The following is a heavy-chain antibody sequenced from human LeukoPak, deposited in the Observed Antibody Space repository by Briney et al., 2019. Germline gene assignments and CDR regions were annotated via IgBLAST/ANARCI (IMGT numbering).Heavy chain of an antibody. CDR1: GYTFTSYG. CDR2: ISAYNVNT. D-gene: IGHD3-10*01. V-gene: IGHV1-18*01. Sequence: ASVKVSCKASGYTFTSYGISWVRQAPGQGLEWMGWISAYNVNTNYAQKLQGRVTMTTDTSTSTAYMELRSLRSDDTAVYYCARDYYYGSGSYYNDLYYYYYYGMDVWGQGTTVTVSS. J-gene: IGHJ6*02. CDR3: ARDYYYGSGSYYNDLYYYYYYGMDV.